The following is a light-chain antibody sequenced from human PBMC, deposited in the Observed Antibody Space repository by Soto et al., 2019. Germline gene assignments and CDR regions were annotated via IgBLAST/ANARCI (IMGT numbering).Light chain of an antibody. J-gene: IGLJ2*01. V-gene: IGLV2-14*01. Sequence: QSVLTQPASVSGSPGQSITISCTGTSSDVGAYNYVSWYQQHPGKAPKLMIYDVNIRPSGVSNHFSGSKSGNTASLTISGLQAEDEADYYCTSLTTSTTMKFGGGTQLTVL. CDR1: SSDVGAYNY. CDR2: DVN. CDR3: TSLTTSTTMK.